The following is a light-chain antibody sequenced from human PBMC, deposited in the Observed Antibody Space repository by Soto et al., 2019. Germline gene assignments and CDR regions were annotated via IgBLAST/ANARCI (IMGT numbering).Light chain of an antibody. CDR2: GAF. Sequence: EIVLTQSPATLSVSPGERATLSRRTSQSVGSNLAWYQQKPGQAPRLLMYGAFIRAPGFPVRFRGTGSGSEFTLTISSLQSEDGALYYCQQYDKWPYTFGQGTKVDIK. CDR1: QSVGSN. V-gene: IGKV3-15*01. CDR3: QQYDKWPYT. J-gene: IGKJ2*01.